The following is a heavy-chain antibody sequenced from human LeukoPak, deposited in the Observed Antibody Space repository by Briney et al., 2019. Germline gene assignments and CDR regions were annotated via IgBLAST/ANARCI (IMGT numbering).Heavy chain of an antibody. J-gene: IGHJ4*02. D-gene: IGHD6-13*01. CDR1: GFTFSSYG. Sequence: GGSLRLSCAASGFTFSSYGLSWVRQAPGMGLEWVSSITGSGGSTYYGDSVKGRFTISRDNSKNTLYLQMNSLRAEDTAVYYCARGDESSSWYNSKTDPPYYFDYWGQGTLVTVSS. V-gene: IGHV3-23*01. CDR2: ITGSGGST. CDR3: ARGDESSSWYNSKTDPPYYFDY.